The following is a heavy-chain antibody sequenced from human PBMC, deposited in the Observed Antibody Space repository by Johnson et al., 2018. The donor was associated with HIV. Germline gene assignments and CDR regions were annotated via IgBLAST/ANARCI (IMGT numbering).Heavy chain of an antibody. Sequence: QVQLVESGGVFVQPGVSLRLSYAASGFTFSSYGMHWVRQAPGKGLEWVAFIRYDGSNRYYADSVKGRFTISRDNSKNTLYLQMNSLRAEDTAVYYCARGSRYTYDNDDVYLLQAFDYWGQGTMVTVSS. CDR1: GFTFSSYG. J-gene: IGHJ3*01. D-gene: IGHD3-16*01. CDR2: IRYDGSNR. V-gene: IGHV3-30*02. CDR3: ARGSRYTYDNDDVYLLQAFDY.